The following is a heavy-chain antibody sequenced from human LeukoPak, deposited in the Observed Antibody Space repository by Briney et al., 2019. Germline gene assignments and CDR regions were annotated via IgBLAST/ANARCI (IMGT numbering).Heavy chain of an antibody. CDR1: NGISNYY. D-gene: IGHD3-22*01. V-gene: IGHV4-59*08. CDR3: ARHDPIISMIVGERAFDI. CDR2: IYDSGST. J-gene: IGHJ3*02. Sequence: SETLSLTCTVSNGISNYYWSWIRQPPGKGLEWIGYIYDSGSTNYSPSLKSRATIFLDTSKNQFSLKLSSVTAADTAVYYCARHDPIISMIVGERAFDIWGQGTMVTVSS.